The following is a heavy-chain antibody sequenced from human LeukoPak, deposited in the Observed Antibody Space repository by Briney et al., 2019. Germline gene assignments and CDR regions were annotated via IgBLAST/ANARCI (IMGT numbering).Heavy chain of an antibody. Sequence: GESRRLASAPSGSTFSNYAMGWLRHPAKGWLGWVSTISTSGGSTYYADSVKGRFTISRDNSKNTLFLQMNSRRVEDTALYCCAKDGVGPSNINYFDYWGQGSLVTVSS. J-gene: IGHJ4*02. CDR2: ISTSGGST. CDR1: GSTFSNYA. CDR3: AKDGVGPSNINYFDY. V-gene: IGHV3-23*01. D-gene: IGHD1-26*01.